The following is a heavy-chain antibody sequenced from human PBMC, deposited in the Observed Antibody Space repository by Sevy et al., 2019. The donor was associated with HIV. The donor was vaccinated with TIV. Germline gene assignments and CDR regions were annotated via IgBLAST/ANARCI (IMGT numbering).Heavy chain of an antibody. CDR1: GFSFSYYG. Sequence: GGSLRLSCIGSGFSFSYYGIHWVRQSPGKGLDWVALISHDGINEYYADSVKGRFTNSRDNSKNTVYLEMNSLRNEATTIYFCANAYSGSYSHSYLYALDVWGQGTTVTVSS. D-gene: IGHD1-26*01. CDR3: ANAYSGSYSHSYLYALDV. CDR2: ISHDGINE. J-gene: IGHJ6*02. V-gene: IGHV3-30*18.